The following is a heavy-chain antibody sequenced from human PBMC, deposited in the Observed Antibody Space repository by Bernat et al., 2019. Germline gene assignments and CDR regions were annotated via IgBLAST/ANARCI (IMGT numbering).Heavy chain of an antibody. CDR2: IYYSGST. J-gene: IGHJ4*02. Sequence: QLQLQESGPGLVKPSETLSLTCTVSGGSISSSSYYWGWIRQPPGKGLEWIGSIYYSGSTYYNPSLKSRVTISVDTSKNQFSLKLSSVTAADTAVYYCARHSRGYGWYFDYWGQGTLVTVSS. D-gene: IGHD2-8*02. CDR1: GGSISSSSYY. V-gene: IGHV4-39*01. CDR3: ARHSRGYGWYFDY.